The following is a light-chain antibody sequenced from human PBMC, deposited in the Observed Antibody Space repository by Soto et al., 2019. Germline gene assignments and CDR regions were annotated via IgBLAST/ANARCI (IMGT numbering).Light chain of an antibody. CDR2: DVS. Sequence: QSALTQPASVSGSPGQSITISCTGTSSDVGGYNYVSWYQQHPGKAPKLMIYDVSNRPSGVSNRFSGSKSGNTASLTISGLQAEDEAGYYCSSYTRSSTLVFGGGTKLTVL. J-gene: IGLJ2*01. CDR1: SSDVGGYNY. V-gene: IGLV2-14*01. CDR3: SSYTRSSTLV.